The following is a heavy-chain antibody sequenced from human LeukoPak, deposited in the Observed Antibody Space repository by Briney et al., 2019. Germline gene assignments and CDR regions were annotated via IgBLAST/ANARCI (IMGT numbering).Heavy chain of an antibody. CDR1: GFTFSNYG. V-gene: IGHV3-30*18. J-gene: IGHJ4*02. D-gene: IGHD3-10*01. CDR2: ISHDENNK. CDR3: AKDSRVIRAFDS. Sequence: PGGSLRLSCAASGFTFSNYGMHWVRQAPGKGLEWVTGISHDENNKYYADSVKGRFTISRDNSKSTVYLQMNSLSTEDTAVYFCAKDSRVIRAFDSWGQGALVTVSS.